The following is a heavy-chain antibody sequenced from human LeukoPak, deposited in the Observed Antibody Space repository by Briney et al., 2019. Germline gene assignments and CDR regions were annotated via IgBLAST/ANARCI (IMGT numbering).Heavy chain of an antibody. D-gene: IGHD1-26*01. Sequence: GESLKISCKGSGYSINNYWIAWVRQMPGKGLEWMGIIYPADSDIRYSPSFQGQVTISADKSISTAYLQWNSLKASDTAMYYCASAYGATAEYFQHWGQGTLVTVSS. CDR1: GYSINNYW. J-gene: IGHJ1*01. CDR3: ASAYGATAEYFQH. CDR2: IYPADSDI. V-gene: IGHV5-51*01.